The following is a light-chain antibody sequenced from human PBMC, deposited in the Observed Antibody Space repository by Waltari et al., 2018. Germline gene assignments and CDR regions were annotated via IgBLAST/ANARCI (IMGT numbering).Light chain of an antibody. V-gene: IGLV1-40*01. CDR2: GVN. J-gene: IGLJ2*01. Sequence: QSVLTQPPSVSGAPGQSVTIPCPGSWSNLGAGYVFPWYQQLPGTAPTLLVYGVNTRTAGVPDRFFGSKSGTSASLAIPGLQPEDEADYYCQSYDTKVGVVFGGGSKLTVL. CDR1: WSNLGAGYV. CDR3: QSYDTKVGVV.